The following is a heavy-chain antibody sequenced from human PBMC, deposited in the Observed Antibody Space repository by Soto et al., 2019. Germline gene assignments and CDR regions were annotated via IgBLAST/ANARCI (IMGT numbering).Heavy chain of an antibody. CDR3: ARGYGEEWPTSDF. Sequence: QVQLQQWGAGLLKPSETLSLTSTVYGGSFSRYHWNWIRQAPGKGLEWIGEIHHNGGTNYSPSLEGRVTISVDTSKNEFSLKLRSVTAADTAVYYCARGYGEEWPTSDFWGQGTLVTVSS. V-gene: IGHV4-34*01. CDR1: GGSFSRYH. J-gene: IGHJ4*02. CDR2: IHHNGGT. D-gene: IGHD3-10*01.